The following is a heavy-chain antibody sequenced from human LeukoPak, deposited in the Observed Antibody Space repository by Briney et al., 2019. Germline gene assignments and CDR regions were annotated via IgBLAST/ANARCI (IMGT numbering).Heavy chain of an antibody. V-gene: IGHV3-30*18. Sequence: GGSLRLSCAASGLTFSSYGMHWVRQAPGKGLEWVAVISYDGSNKYYADSVKGRFTISRDNSKNTLYLQMNSLRAEDTAVYYCAKDGGGPLPDYWGQGTLVTVSS. CDR3: AKDGGGPLPDY. D-gene: IGHD2-15*01. CDR2: ISYDGSNK. J-gene: IGHJ4*02. CDR1: GLTFSSYG.